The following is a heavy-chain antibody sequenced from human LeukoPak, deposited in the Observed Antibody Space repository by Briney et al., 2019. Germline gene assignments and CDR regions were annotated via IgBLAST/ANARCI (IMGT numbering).Heavy chain of an antibody. J-gene: IGHJ4*02. V-gene: IGHV1-69*13. CDR2: IIPIFGTA. CDR1: GGTFSSYA. D-gene: IGHD3-3*01. CDR3: ASSRFLEWLLYRLFFDY. Sequence: ASVNVSCKASGGTFSSYAISWVRQAPGQGLEWMGGIIPIFGTANYAQKFQGRVTITADESTSTAYMELSSLRSEDTAVYYCASSRFLEWLLYRLFFDYWGQGTLVTVSS.